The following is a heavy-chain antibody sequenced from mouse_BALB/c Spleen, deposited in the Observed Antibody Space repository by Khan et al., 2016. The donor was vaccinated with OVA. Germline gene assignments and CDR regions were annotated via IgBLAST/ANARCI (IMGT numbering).Heavy chain of an antibody. J-gene: IGHJ3*01. Sequence: EVKLVESGGDLVKPGGSLKLSCAASGFTFSTYAMSWVRQTPDKRLEWVATINTGGDYIYYPDSVKGRFTISRDNAKNTLYLQMSSLRSEDTAMYYCARHNYGPFAYWGQGTLVTVSA. V-gene: IGHV5-6*01. CDR2: INTGGDYI. CDR3: ARHNYGPFAY. D-gene: IGHD1-1*01. CDR1: GFTFSTYA.